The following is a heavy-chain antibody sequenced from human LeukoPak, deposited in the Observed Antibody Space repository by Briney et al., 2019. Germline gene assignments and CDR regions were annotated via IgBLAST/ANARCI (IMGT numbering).Heavy chain of an antibody. J-gene: IGHJ2*01. Sequence: GASVKVSCKASGYTFSSYGISWVRQAPGQGLEWMGWISAYNGNTNYAQKLQGRVTMTTDTSTSTAYMELSRLRSDDTAVYYCARDREGWSFLHYWYFDLWGRGTLVTVSS. CDR2: ISAYNGNT. V-gene: IGHV1-18*01. D-gene: IGHD6-19*01. CDR1: GYTFSSYG. CDR3: ARDREGWSFLHYWYFDL.